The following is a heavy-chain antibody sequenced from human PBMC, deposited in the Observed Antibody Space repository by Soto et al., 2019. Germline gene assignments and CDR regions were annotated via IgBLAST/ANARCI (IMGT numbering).Heavy chain of an antibody. V-gene: IGHV3-74*01. CDR1: GFTFSSYW. Sequence: EVQLVESGGGLVQPGGSLRLSGAASGFTFSSYWMHWVRQAPGKGLVWVSSISTDASSTSYADPVKGRFTISRDNAKNTLSLQMNSVRAEDTAVYYCARLPNKSPQNWGQGTLVSVSP. J-gene: IGHJ1*01. CDR3: ARLPNKSPQN. CDR2: ISTDASST.